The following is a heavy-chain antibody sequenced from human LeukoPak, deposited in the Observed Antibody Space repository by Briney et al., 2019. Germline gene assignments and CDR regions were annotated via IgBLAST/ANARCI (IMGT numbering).Heavy chain of an antibody. CDR1: GLAFSSYA. CDR3: ARGAVAGIFAFDY. D-gene: IGHD6-19*01. CDR2: ISYDGSNK. J-gene: IGHJ4*02. Sequence: GGSLRLSCAASGLAFSSYAMHWVRQAPGKGLEWVAVISYDGSNKYYADSVKGRFTISRDNSKNTLYLQMNSLRAEDTAVYYCARGAVAGIFAFDYWGQGTLVTVSS. V-gene: IGHV3-30-3*01.